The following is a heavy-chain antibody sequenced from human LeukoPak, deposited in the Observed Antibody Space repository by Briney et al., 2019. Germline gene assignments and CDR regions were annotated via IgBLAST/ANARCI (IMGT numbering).Heavy chain of an antibody. D-gene: IGHD6-13*01. J-gene: IGHJ6*02. CDR3: ARDRSSNLYYYYDMDV. Sequence: GGSLRLSCAASGFTFSSYGMHWVRQAPGKGLGWVAVISFDGSNKYYGDSVKGRFTISRDDSKNTLYLQMDSLGAEDTAVYYCARDRSSNLYYYYDMDVWGQGTTVTVSS. V-gene: IGHV3-30*03. CDR2: ISFDGSNK. CDR1: GFTFSSYG.